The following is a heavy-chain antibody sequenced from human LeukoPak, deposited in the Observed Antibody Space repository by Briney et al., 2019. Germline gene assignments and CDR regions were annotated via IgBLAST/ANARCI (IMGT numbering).Heavy chain of an antibody. CDR1: GGSISSGGYY. CDR2: IYYSGST. CDR3: ARDLYVDGGIDY. V-gene: IGHV4-31*03. Sequence: PSQTLSLTCTVSGGSISSGGYYWSWIRQHPGKGLEWIGYIYYSGSTYYNPSLKSRVTISVDTSKNQFSLKLSSVTAADTAVYYCARDLYVDGGIDYWGQGTLVTVSS. D-gene: IGHD1-26*01. J-gene: IGHJ4*02.